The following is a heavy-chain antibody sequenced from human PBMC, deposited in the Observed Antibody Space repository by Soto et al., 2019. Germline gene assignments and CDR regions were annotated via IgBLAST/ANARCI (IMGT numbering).Heavy chain of an antibody. D-gene: IGHD3-10*01. CDR2: ISGSGGST. Sequence: PGGSLRLSCAASGFTFSSYAMSWVRQAPGKGLEWVSVISGSGGSTYYADSVKGRFTISRHNSKNTLYLQMNSLRAEDTAVYYCAKAYYYGSGSYRPSAFDIWAKGQWSPSPQ. V-gene: IGHV3-23*01. J-gene: IGHJ3*02. CDR1: GFTFSSYA. CDR3: AKAYYYGSGSYRPSAFDI.